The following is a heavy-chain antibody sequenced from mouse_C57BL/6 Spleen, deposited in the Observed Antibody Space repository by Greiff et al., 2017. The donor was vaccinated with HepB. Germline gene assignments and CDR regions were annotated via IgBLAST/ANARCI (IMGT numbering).Heavy chain of an antibody. Sequence: DVQLQESGPGLVKPSQSLSLTCSVTGYSITSGYYWNWIRQFPGNKLEWMGYISYDGSNNYNPSLKNRISITRYTSKNQFFLKLNSVTTEDTATYYCARDYDWYFDVWGTGTTVTVSS. J-gene: IGHJ1*03. CDR1: GYSITSGYY. CDR2: ISYDGSN. D-gene: IGHD2-12*01. CDR3: ARDYDWYFDV. V-gene: IGHV3-6*01.